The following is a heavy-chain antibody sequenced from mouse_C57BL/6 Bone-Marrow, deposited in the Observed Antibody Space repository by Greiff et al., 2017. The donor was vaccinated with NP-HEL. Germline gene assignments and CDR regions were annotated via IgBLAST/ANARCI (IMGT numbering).Heavy chain of an antibody. V-gene: IGHV14-2*01. CDR2: IDTEDGDT. CDR1: GFNIKDYY. D-gene: IGHD1-1*01. CDR3: ARSPTTVVDPFDY. J-gene: IGHJ2*01. Sequence: VQLQQSGAELVKPGASVKLSCTASGFNIKDYYMHWVKQRTEQGLEWIGRIDTEDGDTKYAPKFQGKATITADTSSNTAYLQLSSLTSEDTAVYYCARSPTTVVDPFDYWGQGTTLTVSS.